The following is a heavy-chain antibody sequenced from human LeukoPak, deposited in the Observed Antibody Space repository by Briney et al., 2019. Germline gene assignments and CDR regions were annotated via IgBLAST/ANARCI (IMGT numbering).Heavy chain of an antibody. V-gene: IGHV3-7*01. CDR3: ARGSPLGERDY. CDR2: MKQDGSEQ. J-gene: IGHJ4*02. D-gene: IGHD3-16*01. CDR1: GFTLSNYW. Sequence: TGGSLRLSCAASGFTLSNYWMSWVRQAPGKGLEWVATMKQDGSEQYYVGSVKGRFTISRDNADNLLYLQLSGLRAEDTAVYYCARGSPLGERDYWGQGTLVTVSS.